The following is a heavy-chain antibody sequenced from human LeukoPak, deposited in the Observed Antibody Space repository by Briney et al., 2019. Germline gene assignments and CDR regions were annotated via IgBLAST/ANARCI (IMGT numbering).Heavy chain of an antibody. CDR1: VFTFSSYD. CDR3: ARGYCSGGSCSHFDY. J-gene: IGHJ4*02. CDR2: SGTAGYP. D-gene: IGHD2-15*01. Sequence: QPGGSLRLSCAAPVFTFSSYDMHWVRQATGKGLWWVSASGTAGYPYYPGSVKGRFTISRENAKTSLYLQMNSLRAGDTAVYYCARGYCSGGSCSHFDYWGQGTLVTVSS. V-gene: IGHV3-13*05.